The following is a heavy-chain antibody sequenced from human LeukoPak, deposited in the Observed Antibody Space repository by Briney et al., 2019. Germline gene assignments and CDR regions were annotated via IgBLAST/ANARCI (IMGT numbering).Heavy chain of an antibody. Sequence: GGSLRLSCAASGFTFSSYAMSWVRQAPGKGLEWVSAISGSDGTTYYTDSVKGRFTISRDTSKNTLYLQMHGLRAEDTAVYFCAKHRRGAYAYQFDYWGQGTLVTVSS. CDR2: ISGSDGTT. CDR3: AKHRRGAYAYQFDY. D-gene: IGHD5-12*01. V-gene: IGHV3-23*01. J-gene: IGHJ4*02. CDR1: GFTFSSYA.